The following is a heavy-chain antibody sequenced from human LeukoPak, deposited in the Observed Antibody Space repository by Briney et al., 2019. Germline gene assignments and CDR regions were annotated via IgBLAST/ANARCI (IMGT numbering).Heavy chain of an antibody. CDR3: VRDRNNNYFDY. D-gene: IGHD1-14*01. J-gene: IGHJ4*02. CDR2: IWYDGSNK. V-gene: IGHV3-33*01. CDR1: GFTFSSYG. Sequence: PGGSLRLSCAASGFTFSSYGMHWVRQAPGKGLEWVAVIWYDGSNKYYADSVKGRFTISRDNSKNTLYLQMNSLRAEDTALYYCVRDRNNNYFDYWGQGTLLTVSS.